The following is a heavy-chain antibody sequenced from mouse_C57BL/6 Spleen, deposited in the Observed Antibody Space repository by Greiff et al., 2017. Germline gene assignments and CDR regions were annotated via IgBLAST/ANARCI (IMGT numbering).Heavy chain of an antibody. CDR3: ARPLKRGVVTAVDY. Sequence: EVQRVESGPELVKPGASVKIPCKASGYTFTDYNMDWVKQSHGKSLEWIGDINPNNGGNIYNQKFKGKATLTVDKSSSTAYMELRSLTSEDTAVYYCARPLKRGVVTAVDYWGQGTSVTVSS. CDR1: GYTFTDYN. V-gene: IGHV1-18*01. CDR2: INPNNGGN. J-gene: IGHJ4*01. D-gene: IGHD2-1*01.